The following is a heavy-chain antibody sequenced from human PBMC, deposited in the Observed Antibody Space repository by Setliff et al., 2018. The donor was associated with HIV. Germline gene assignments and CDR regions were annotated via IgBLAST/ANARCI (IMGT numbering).Heavy chain of an antibody. J-gene: IGHJ3*02. Sequence: ASVKVSCKISGYIFSHYGVTWVRQAPGQGLEWMGWINPNSGDTAYAQKFQDRLTMTRDSSINTAYMKLSRLRSDDTAMYYCATLDQDFHSSAFDSFDIWGQGTLVTVSS. CDR2: INPNSGDT. CDR1: GYIFSHYG. V-gene: IGHV1-2*02. D-gene: IGHD3-9*01. CDR3: ATLDQDFHSSAFDSFDI.